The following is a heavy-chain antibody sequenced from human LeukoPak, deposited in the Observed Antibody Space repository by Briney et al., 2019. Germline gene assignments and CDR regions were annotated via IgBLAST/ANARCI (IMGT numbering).Heavy chain of an antibody. V-gene: IGHV3-30*04. CDR2: ISYDGSNK. Sequence: SCKASGGTFSSYAMHWVRQAPGKGLEWVAVISYDGSNKYYADSVKGRFTISRDNSKNTLYLQMNSLRAEDTAVYYCARDLLAGTPDYWGQGTLVTVSS. D-gene: IGHD6-19*01. CDR1: GGTFSSYA. CDR3: ARDLLAGTPDY. J-gene: IGHJ4*02.